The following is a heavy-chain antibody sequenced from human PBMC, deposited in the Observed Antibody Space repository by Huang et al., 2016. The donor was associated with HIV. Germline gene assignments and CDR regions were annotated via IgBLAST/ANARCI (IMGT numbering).Heavy chain of an antibody. CDR3: ARRFSSSSGYFDY. CDR2: IFPDDSDT. Sequence: VQLVQSGAEVKKPGESLKISCKGSGDSFSSYWIAWVRQMPGKGLEWMGIIFPDDSDTTYRPSFEGQVTISADKSIGTAYLQWSSLKASDTAMYYCARRFSSSSGYFDYWGQGSLVTVSS. V-gene: IGHV5-51*01. CDR1: GDSFSSYW. D-gene: IGHD6-6*01. J-gene: IGHJ4*02.